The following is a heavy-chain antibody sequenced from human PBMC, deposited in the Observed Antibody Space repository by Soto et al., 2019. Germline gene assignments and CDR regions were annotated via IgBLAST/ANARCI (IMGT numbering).Heavy chain of an antibody. J-gene: IGHJ1*01. D-gene: IGHD2-21*02. CDR1: GLTFSSYG. CDR3: ATYGGDSGGFEYFKY. V-gene: IGHV3-23*01. CDR2: ISGSGDT. Sequence: EVQLLESGGGLVQPGGSLRLSCAASGLTFSSYGMTWVRQAPGKGLEWVSAISGSGDTYNVDSLKGRFTISRDNSKSTLFLQMNSLRAEDMAVYYCATYGGDSGGFEYFKYWGQGTLVTVSS.